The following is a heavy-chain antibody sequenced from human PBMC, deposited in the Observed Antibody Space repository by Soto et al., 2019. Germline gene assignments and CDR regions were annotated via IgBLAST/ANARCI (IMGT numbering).Heavy chain of an antibody. J-gene: IGHJ6*03. CDR3: ARHVPGIAVAGTERYYYYYYMDV. CDR2: IYYSGST. CDR1: GGSISSSSYY. V-gene: IGHV4-39*01. Sequence: SETLSLTCTVSGGSISSSSYYWGWIRQPPGKGLEWIGSIYYSGSTYYNPSLKSRVTISVDTSKNQFSLKLSSVTAADTAVYYCARHVPGIAVAGTERYYYYYYMDVWGKGTTVTVSS. D-gene: IGHD6-19*01.